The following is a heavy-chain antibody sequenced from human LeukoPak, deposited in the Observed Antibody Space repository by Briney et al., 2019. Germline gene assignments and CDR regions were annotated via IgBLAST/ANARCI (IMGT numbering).Heavy chain of an antibody. CDR1: GGTFSSYA. V-gene: IGHV1-69*04. Sequence: SVKVSCKASGGTFSSYAISWVRQAPGQGLEWMGRIIPILGIANYAQKFQGRVTITADKSTSTAYMELSSLRSEDTAVYYCAREDGGYYGMDVWGQGTTVTVSS. CDR3: AREDGGYYGMDV. CDR2: IIPILGIA. D-gene: IGHD3-16*01. J-gene: IGHJ6*02.